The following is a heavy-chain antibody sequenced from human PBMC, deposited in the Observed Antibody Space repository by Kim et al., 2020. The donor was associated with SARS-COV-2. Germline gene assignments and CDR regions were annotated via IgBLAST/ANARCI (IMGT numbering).Heavy chain of an antibody. Sequence: SETLSLTCAVYGGSFSGYYWSWIRQPPGKGLEWIGEINHSGSTNYNPSLKSRVTISVDTSKNQFSLKLSSVTAADTAVYYCARKSSREYQLLRSRWFDPWGQGTLVTVSS. J-gene: IGHJ5*02. D-gene: IGHD2-2*01. CDR2: INHSGST. V-gene: IGHV4-34*01. CDR1: GGSFSGYY. CDR3: ARKSSREYQLLRSRWFDP.